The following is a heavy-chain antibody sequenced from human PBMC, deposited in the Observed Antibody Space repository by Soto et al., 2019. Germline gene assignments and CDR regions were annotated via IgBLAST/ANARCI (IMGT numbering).Heavy chain of an antibody. J-gene: IGHJ4*02. CDR3: ARDYGGDFFDY. D-gene: IGHD4-17*01. Sequence: SETLSLTCTVSGGSISSYCWSWIRQPPGKGLEWIGYIYYSGSTNYNPSLKSRVTISVDTSKNQFSLKLSSVTAADTAVYYCARDYGGDFFDYWGQGTLVNVSS. CDR1: GGSISSYC. CDR2: IYYSGST. V-gene: IGHV4-59*01.